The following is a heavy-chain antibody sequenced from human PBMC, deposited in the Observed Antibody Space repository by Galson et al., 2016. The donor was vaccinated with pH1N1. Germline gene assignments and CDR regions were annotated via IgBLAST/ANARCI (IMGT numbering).Heavy chain of an antibody. CDR1: GLTFRDYD. CDR2: SSSSSTTK. D-gene: IGHD2-21*01. J-gene: IGHJ4*02. V-gene: IGHV3-48*03. Sequence: CLRLSCAGSGLTFRDYDLNWVRQAPAKGLEWISYSSSSSTTKHHAASVEGRFTISRDNAKNSVYLDMSSLRADDTAVYYCTTDQHVMYVPAYWGQGILVSVSS. CDR3: TTDQHVMYVPAY.